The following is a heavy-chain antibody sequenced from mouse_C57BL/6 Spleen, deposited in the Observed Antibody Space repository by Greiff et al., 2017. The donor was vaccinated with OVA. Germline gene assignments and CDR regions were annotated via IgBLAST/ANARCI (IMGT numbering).Heavy chain of an antibody. V-gene: IGHV1-81*01. CDR2: IYPRSGNT. CDR1: GYTFTSYG. CDR3: ARERAYYSNPDAMDY. J-gene: IGHJ4*01. Sequence: QVQLKQSGAELARPGASVKLSCKASGYTFTSYGISWVKQRTGQGLEWIGEIYPRSGNTYYNEKFKGKATLTADKSSSTAYMELRSLTSEDSAVYFCARERAYYSNPDAMDYWGQGTSVTVSS. D-gene: IGHD2-5*01.